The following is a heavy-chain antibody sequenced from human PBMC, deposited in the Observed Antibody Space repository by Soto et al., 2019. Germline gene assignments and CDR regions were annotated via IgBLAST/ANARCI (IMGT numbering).Heavy chain of an antibody. D-gene: IGHD2-15*01. Sequence: QVQLVQSGAEVKKPGSSVKVSCKASGGTFSSYAISWVRQAPGQGLEWMGGIIPIFGTANFAQKFQGRVPITANESTSTAYMELSSPRSEDTAVYYCARYCSGGSCCRANPNNYYYYGMDVWGQGTTVTVSS. CDR1: GGTFSSYA. J-gene: IGHJ6*02. CDR3: ARYCSGGSCCRANPNNYYYYGMDV. CDR2: IIPIFGTA. V-gene: IGHV1-69*01.